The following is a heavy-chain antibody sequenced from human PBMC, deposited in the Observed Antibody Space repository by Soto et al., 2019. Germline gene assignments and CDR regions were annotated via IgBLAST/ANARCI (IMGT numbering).Heavy chain of an antibody. D-gene: IGHD4-4*01. V-gene: IGHV1-46*01. CDR2: INPFGGDT. CDR1: GYSFTNYY. J-gene: IGHJ4*02. CDR3: ARSPTPKSFFDY. Sequence: ASVKVSCKASGYSFTNYYTHWVRQAPGQGLEWMGIINPFGGDTNYAQKFQGRLTMTRDTSTSIVYMELRSLRSEDTAIYYCARSPTPKSFFDYRGQGALVTVSS.